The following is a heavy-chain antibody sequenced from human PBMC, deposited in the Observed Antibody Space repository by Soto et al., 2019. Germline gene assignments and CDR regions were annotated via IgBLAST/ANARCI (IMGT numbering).Heavy chain of an antibody. CDR1: GYSFTSYW. CDR2: IYPGDSDT. J-gene: IGHJ6*02. CDR3: ARRGYSYGYWYYYGMDV. Sequence: GESLKISCKGSGYSFTSYWIGWGRQMPGKGLEWMGIIYPGDSDTRYSPSFQGQVTISADKSISTAYLQWSSLKASDTAMYYCARRGYSYGYWYYYGMDVWGQGTTVTVSS. V-gene: IGHV5-51*01. D-gene: IGHD5-18*01.